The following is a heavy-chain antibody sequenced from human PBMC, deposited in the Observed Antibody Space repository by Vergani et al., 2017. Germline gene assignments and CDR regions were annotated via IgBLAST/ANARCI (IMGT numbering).Heavy chain of an antibody. D-gene: IGHD2-15*01. V-gene: IGHV4-61*10. CDR3: AREIHCSGGSCYTDYYYMDV. CDR2: IYYSGST. CDR1: GGSVSSGGYY. Sequence: QVQLQESGPGLVKPSETLSLTCTVSGGSVSSGGYYWSWIRQPAGKGLEWIGYIYYSGSTNYNPSLKSRITISVDTAKNQFSLKLSSVTAADTAVYYCAREIHCSGGSCYTDYYYMDVWGKGTTVTVSS. J-gene: IGHJ6*03.